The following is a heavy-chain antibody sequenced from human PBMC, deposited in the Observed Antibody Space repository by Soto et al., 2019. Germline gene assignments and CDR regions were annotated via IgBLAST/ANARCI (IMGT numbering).Heavy chain of an antibody. CDR1: GGSFSGYY. V-gene: IGHV4-34*01. Sequence: PSETLSLTCAVYGGSFSGYYWSWIRQPPGKGLEWIGEINHSGSTNYNPSLKSRVTISVDTSKNQFSLKLSSVTAADTAVYYCAGTFHYYESSGEYGMDVWGQGTAVAVS. CDR3: AGTFHYYESSGEYGMDV. D-gene: IGHD3-22*01. CDR2: INHSGST. J-gene: IGHJ6*02.